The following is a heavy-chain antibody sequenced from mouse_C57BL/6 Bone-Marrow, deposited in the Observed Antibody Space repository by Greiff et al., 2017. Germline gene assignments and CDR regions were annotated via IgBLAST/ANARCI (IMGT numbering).Heavy chain of an antibody. CDR3: ERKAYYYGDY. V-gene: IGHV5-4*01. D-gene: IGHD1-1*01. Sequence: EVQVVESGGGLVKPGGSLKLSCAASGFTFSSYAMAWVRQTPEKRLEWVATISAGGSYTYYPDKVKGRFTISRDNAKNNLYLQLSHLKSEDTAMYYCERKAYYYGDYWGQGTSVTVSA. CDR1: GFTFSSYA. J-gene: IGHJ3*01. CDR2: ISAGGSYT.